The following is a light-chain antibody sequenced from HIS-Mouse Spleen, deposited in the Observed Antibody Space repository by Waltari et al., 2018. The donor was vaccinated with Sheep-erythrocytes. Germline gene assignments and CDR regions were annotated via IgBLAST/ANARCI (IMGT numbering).Light chain of an antibody. CDR2: EGS. CDR1: AGDVGSYTF. J-gene: IGLJ3*02. CDR3: CSYAGSSTPWV. V-gene: IGLV2-23*01. Sequence: QFALPQPASVPGPLGRSITTPCLGPAGDVGSYTFFPWYQQNPGKAPKLMIYEGSKRPSGVSNRFSGSKSGNTASLTISGLQAEDEADYYCCSYAGSSTPWVFGGGTKLTVL.